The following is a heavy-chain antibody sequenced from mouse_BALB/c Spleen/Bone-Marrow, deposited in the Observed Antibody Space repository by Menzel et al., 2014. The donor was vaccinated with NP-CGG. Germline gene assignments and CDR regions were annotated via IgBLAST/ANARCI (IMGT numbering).Heavy chain of an antibody. CDR3: AREVYGSWFAY. CDR1: GYTFDYYT. Sequence: QVQLKESGAELARPGASVKMSCKASGYTFDYYTVQWVKQRPGQGLEWIGYINPSSGYTNYNQKFKDKATLTADKSSSTAYMQLSSLTSEDPAVYYCAREVYGSWFAYWGQGTLVTVSA. J-gene: IGHJ3*01. D-gene: IGHD2-2*01. CDR2: INPSSGYT. V-gene: IGHV1-4*01.